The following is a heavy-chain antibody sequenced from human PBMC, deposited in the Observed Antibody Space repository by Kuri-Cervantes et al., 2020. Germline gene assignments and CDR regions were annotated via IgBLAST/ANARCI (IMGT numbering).Heavy chain of an antibody. CDR3: GRDSDIVVVPAANHDAFDI. CDR2: ISYDGSNK. CDR1: GFTFSSYA. Sequence: GGSLRLSCAASGFTFSSYAMHWVRQAPGKGLEWVAVISYDGSNKYYADSVKGRFTISRDNSKNTLYLQMNSLRAEDTAVYYCGRDSDIVVVPAANHDAFDIWGQGTMVTVSS. J-gene: IGHJ3*02. D-gene: IGHD2-2*01. V-gene: IGHV3-30-3*01.